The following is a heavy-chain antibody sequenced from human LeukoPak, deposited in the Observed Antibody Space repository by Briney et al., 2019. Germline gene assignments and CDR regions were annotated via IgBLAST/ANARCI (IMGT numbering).Heavy chain of an antibody. CDR3: ARALAFDSSGYSACPN. D-gene: IGHD3-22*01. V-gene: IGHV3-21*01. CDR1: GFTFSSYT. CDR2: ITSSGAYI. J-gene: IGHJ4*02. Sequence: PGRSLRLSCVVSGFTFSSYTMNWVRQAPGKGLEWVLSITSSGAYIYYSDSVKGRFTISRDNANNSLYLQMNSLGAEDTAVYYCARALAFDSSGYSACPNWGQGTLVTVSS.